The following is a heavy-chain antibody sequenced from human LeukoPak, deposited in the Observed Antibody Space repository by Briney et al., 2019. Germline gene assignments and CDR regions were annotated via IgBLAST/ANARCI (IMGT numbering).Heavy chain of an antibody. V-gene: IGHV4-39*07. D-gene: IGHD3-22*01. J-gene: IGHJ3*02. CDR1: GGSISSSSYY. CDR2: IYYSGST. CDR3: ARESYDGGADAFDI. Sequence: SETLSLTCTVSGGSISSSSYYWGWIRQPPGKGLEWIGSIYYSGSTNYNPSLKSRVTISVDTSKNQFSLKLSSVTAADTAVYYCARESYDGGADAFDIWGQGTMVTVSS.